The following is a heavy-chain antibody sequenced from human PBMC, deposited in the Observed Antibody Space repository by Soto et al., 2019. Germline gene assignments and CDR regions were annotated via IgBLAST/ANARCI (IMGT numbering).Heavy chain of an antibody. CDR1: GFTFSSYA. V-gene: IGHV3-23*01. J-gene: IGHJ4*02. D-gene: IGHD3-10*01. Sequence: EVQLLESGGGLVQPGGSLRLSCAASGFTFSSYAMTWVRQAPGKGLEWGSTITSDGGHTYYVDSVKGRFTISRDNSKNTLCRQRNSLRAEVTAVYYCAKGRGVNNRDSFDYWGQGTLVTVSS. CDR3: AKGRGVNNRDSFDY. CDR2: ITSDGGHT.